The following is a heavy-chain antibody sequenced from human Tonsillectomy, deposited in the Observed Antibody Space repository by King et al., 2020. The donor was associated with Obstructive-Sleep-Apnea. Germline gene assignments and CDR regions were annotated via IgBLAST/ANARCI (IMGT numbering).Heavy chain of an antibody. V-gene: IGHV4-34*01. CDR3: ARVGIQLWKYYFDY. J-gene: IGHJ4*02. CDR2: INHSGST. D-gene: IGHD5-18*01. CDR1: GGSFSGYY. Sequence: VQLQQWGAGLLKPSETLSLTCAVYGGSFSGYYWSWIRQPPGKGLEWIGEINHSGSTNYNPSLKSRVTISLDTSKNQFSLKLSSVTAADTAVYYCARVGIQLWKYYFDYWGQGTLVTVSS.